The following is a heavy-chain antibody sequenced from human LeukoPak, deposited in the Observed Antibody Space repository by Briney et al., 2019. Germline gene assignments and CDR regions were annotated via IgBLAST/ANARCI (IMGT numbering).Heavy chain of an antibody. D-gene: IGHD5-24*01. V-gene: IGHV3-7*03. Sequence: GSLRLPCAASGFNFNDYWMTWVRQAPGKGLEWVANIRQDGGKRSYGGSVMGRFAISRDNAKNSVYLQLNRVRADDTALYYCARVGYIDEAFDNWGQGALVTVSS. J-gene: IGHJ4*02. CDR1: GFNFNDYW. CDR3: ARVGYIDEAFDN. CDR2: IRQDGGKR.